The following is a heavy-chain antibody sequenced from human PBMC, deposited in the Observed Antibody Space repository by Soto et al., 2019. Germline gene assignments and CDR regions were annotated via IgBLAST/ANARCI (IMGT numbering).Heavy chain of an antibody. Sequence: GGSLRLSCAASGFTLSTYWMHWVRQAPGKGLMWVSRINPDGSSTSYADSVKGRFTISRDNAKNTLYLQMNSLRAEDTAVYYCARENVDIVSTMFPYFDNWGQGTLVTVSS. D-gene: IGHD5-12*01. CDR2: INPDGSST. CDR1: GFTLSTYW. V-gene: IGHV3-74*01. J-gene: IGHJ4*02. CDR3: ARENVDIVSTMFPYFDN.